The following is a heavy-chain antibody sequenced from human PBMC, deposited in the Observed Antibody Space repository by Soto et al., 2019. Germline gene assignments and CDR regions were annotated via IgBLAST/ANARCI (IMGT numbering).Heavy chain of an antibody. Sequence: QVQLVESGGGVVQPGRSLRLSCAASGFTFSYHALNWVRQAPGKGLEWVAVISYDGDNKYIAESVKGRFTISRDNSKDTVSLQMNPLRAEDTAMYFCARSTTTSAFSAMDVWGQGTTVTVSS. D-gene: IGHD1-1*01. CDR1: GFTFSYHA. J-gene: IGHJ6*02. CDR2: ISYDGDNK. V-gene: IGHV3-30-3*01. CDR3: ARSTTTSAFSAMDV.